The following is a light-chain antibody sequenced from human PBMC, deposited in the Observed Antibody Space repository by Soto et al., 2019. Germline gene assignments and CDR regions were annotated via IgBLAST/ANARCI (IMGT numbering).Light chain of an antibody. V-gene: IGLV2-8*01. J-gene: IGLJ1*01. CDR2: EVS. CDR1: SSDVGGYNY. Sequence: QSALTQPPSASGSPGQSVTISCTGTSSDVGGYNYVSWYQQHPGKAPKLMIYEVSKRPSGVPDHFSGSKSGNTASLAISGLQSEDEADYYCAAWDDSLNGEIFGTGTKLTVL. CDR3: AAWDDSLNGEI.